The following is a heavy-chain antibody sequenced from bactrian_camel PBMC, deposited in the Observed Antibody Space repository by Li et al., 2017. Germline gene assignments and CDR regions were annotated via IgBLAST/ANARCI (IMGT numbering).Heavy chain of an antibody. J-gene: IGHJ4*01. CDR3: ARDGFPPTRSSPLNCGAASYTYNN. V-gene: IGHV3S53*01. CDR2: IGYDGST. Sequence: VQLVESGGGSVRAGGSLKLSCSVSGGTYMSYCMAWFRQVSGKEREGVAVIGYDGSTSVAESVEGRFSISRDKDVNIVYLQMDNLKTQDTATYYCARDGFPPTRSSPLNCGAASYTYNNWGQGTQVTVS. CDR1: GGTYMSYC. D-gene: IGHD1*01.